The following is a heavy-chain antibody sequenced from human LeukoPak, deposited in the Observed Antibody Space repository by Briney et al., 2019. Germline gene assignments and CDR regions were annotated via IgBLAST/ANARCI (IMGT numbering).Heavy chain of an antibody. Sequence: PGGSLRLSCAASGFTSTNYAMNWVRQAPGKGLQWVSPISGSGSSTYYADSVKGRFTISRDNSKNTLYLQMNSLRAEDTAVYYCAKGVAVASPYYFDYWGQGTLVTVSS. J-gene: IGHJ4*02. CDR1: GFTSTNYA. CDR3: AKGVAVASPYYFDY. V-gene: IGHV3-23*01. CDR2: ISGSGSST. D-gene: IGHD6-19*01.